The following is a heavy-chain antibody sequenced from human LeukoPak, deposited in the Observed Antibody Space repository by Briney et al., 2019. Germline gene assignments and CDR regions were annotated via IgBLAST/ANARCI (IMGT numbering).Heavy chain of an antibody. CDR1: GGSISTYY. V-gene: IGHV4-59*08. D-gene: IGHD3-3*01. J-gene: IGHJ3*02. Sequence: SETLTLTCTVSGGSISTYYWSWIRQPPGKGLEWIGYIYYTGSTNYNPSLKSRVTISVDTSKNQFSLKLRSVTAADTAVYYCARAGVGRGDDDFDRWGQGTMVTVSS. CDR2: IYYTGST. CDR3: ARAGVGRGDDDFDR.